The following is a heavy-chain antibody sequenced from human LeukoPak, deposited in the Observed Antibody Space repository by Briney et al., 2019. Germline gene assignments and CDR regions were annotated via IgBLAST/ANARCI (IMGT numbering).Heavy chain of an antibody. V-gene: IGHV3-9*01. J-gene: IGHJ4*02. D-gene: IGHD4/OR15-4a*01. CDR2: ISWNSGSI. Sequence: PGGSLRLSCAASGFTFVNYALHWVRPAPGRGLGWGSGISWNSGSIGYADSVKGRFTISRDNTKNSLYLQMDSLRAEDTALYYCAKSPSSVTMLYYFDYWGQGTLVTVSS. CDR1: GFTFVNYA. CDR3: AKSPSSVTMLYYFDY.